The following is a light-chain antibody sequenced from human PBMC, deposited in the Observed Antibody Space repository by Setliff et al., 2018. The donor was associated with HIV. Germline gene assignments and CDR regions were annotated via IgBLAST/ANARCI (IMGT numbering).Light chain of an antibody. CDR3: CSNADTYTSFYV. CDR2: DVT. Sequence: QSVLTQPASVSGSPGQSITISCTGTNTDVGDYKYVSWYQQHPGKAPKLMIYDVTKRPSGVPDRFSGSRSGNTASLTISGLRADDEGDYYCCSNADTYTSFYVFGTGTKVTVL. J-gene: IGLJ1*01. CDR1: NTDVGDYKY. V-gene: IGLV2-11*01.